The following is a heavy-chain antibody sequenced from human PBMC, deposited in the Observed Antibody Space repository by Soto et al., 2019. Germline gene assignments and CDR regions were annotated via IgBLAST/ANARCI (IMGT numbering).Heavy chain of an antibody. J-gene: IGHJ4*02. CDR2: IIPILGIA. CDR3: XXXXXXXXXY. V-gene: IGHV1-69*02. Sequence: QVQLVQSGAEVKKPGSSVKVSCKASGGTFSSYTISWVRQAPGQGLEWMGRIIPILGIANYAQKFQGRVTITADKSTSTAYMELSSXRSXXXXXXXXXXXXXXXXXYWGQGTLVTVSS. CDR1: GGTFSSYT.